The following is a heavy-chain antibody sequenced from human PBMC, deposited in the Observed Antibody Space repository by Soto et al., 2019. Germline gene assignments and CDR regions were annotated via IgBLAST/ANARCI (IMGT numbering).Heavy chain of an antibody. V-gene: IGHV3-9*01. CDR3: AKDTAFWGGSYGPYYFDY. CDR1: GFTFDDYA. CDR2: ISWNSGSI. J-gene: IGHJ4*02. D-gene: IGHD1-26*01. Sequence: GGSLRLSCAASGFTFDDYAMHRVRQAPGKGLEWVSGISWNSGSIGYADSVKGRFTISRDNAKNSLYLQMNSLRAEDTALYYCAKDTAFWGGSYGPYYFDYWGQGTLVTVSS.